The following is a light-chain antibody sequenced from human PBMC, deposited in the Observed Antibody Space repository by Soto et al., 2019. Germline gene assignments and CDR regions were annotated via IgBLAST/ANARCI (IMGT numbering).Light chain of an antibody. CDR3: QHRSSWPPT. J-gene: IGKJ5*01. CDR2: GAS. CDR1: QSVGNY. Sequence: PGGRATLSCRANQSVGNYVAWYQQKPGQAPRLLIYGASSTATGIPARFSGSGSGTDFTLTISSLEPADFAVYYCQHRSSWPPTFGQGTRLEIK. V-gene: IGKV3-11*01.